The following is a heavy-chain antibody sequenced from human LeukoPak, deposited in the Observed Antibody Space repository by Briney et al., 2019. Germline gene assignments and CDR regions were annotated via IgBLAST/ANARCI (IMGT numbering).Heavy chain of an antibody. Sequence: GGSLRPSCAASGFTFSSYAMSWVRQAPGKGLEWVSALSGSGSSTYYAGSVKGRFTISRDNSKNTLYLQMNSLRAEDTAVYYCAKDGRYSSSWYGADYWGQGTLVTVSS. D-gene: IGHD6-13*01. V-gene: IGHV3-23*01. CDR3: AKDGRYSSSWYGADY. CDR1: GFTFSSYA. J-gene: IGHJ4*02. CDR2: LSGSGSST.